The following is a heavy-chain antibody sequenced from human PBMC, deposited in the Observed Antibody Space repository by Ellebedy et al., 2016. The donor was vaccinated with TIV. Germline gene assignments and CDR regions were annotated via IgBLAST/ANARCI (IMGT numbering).Heavy chain of an antibody. J-gene: IGHJ4*02. CDR3: ARVLGGYDSDDY. D-gene: IGHD5-12*01. V-gene: IGHV1-18*01. Sequence: ASVKVSXXASGYTFTSYGISWVRQAPGQGLEWMGWISAYNGNTNYAQKLQGRVTMTTDTSTSTAYMELRSLRSDDTAVYYCARVLGGYDSDDYWGQGTLVTVSS. CDR1: GYTFTSYG. CDR2: ISAYNGNT.